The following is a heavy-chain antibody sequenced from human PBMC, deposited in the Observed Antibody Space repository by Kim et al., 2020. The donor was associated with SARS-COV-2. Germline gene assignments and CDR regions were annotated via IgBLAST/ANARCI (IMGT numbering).Heavy chain of an antibody. J-gene: IGHJ3*02. Sequence: ASVKVSCKASGYTFTSYYMHWVRQAPGQGLGWMGVINPSVGTTTYAQKFQGRVTITTDTSTSTAYMELSSLRSEDTAVYYCARIGEYGRGYGCHAFYI. CDR3: ARIGEYGRGYGCHAFYI. CDR1: GYTFTSYY. V-gene: IGHV1-46*01. CDR2: INPSVGTT. D-gene: IGHD3-10*01.